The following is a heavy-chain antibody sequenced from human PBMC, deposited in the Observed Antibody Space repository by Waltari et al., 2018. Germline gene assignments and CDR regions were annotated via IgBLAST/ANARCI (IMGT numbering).Heavy chain of an antibody. D-gene: IGHD3-3*01. Sequence: QVQLQESGPGLVKPSETLSLTCTVSGGSISSYYWSWIRQPAGNGPAWTGRIYTSGSTNYNPSLKSRVTMSVDTSKNQFSLKLSSVTAADTAVYYCARSTYYDFWSGYYTGTDNYYYYMDVWGKGTTVTVSS. V-gene: IGHV4-4*07. J-gene: IGHJ6*03. CDR2: IYTSGST. CDR3: ARSTYYDFWSGYYTGTDNYYYYMDV. CDR1: GGSISSYY.